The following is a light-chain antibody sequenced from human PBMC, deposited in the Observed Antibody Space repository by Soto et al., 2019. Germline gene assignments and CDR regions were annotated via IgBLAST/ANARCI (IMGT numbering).Light chain of an antibody. V-gene: IGKV4-1*01. CDR3: QQYYSTPPT. CDR1: QSVLYSSNNKNY. CDR2: WAS. J-gene: IGKJ1*01. Sequence: DIVMTQSPDSLAVSLGERATINCKSSQSVLYSSNNKNYLAWYQQKPGQPPKLLIYWASTRESGVPDRFSGSASATDFTLTISSLQAEDVAVYYCQQYYSTPPTFGQGTKVEIK.